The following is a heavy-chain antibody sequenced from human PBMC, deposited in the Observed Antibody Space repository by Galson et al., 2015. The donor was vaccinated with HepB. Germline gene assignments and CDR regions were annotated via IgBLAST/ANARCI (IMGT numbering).Heavy chain of an antibody. CDR1: GFTFSSHG. Sequence: SLRLSCAASGFTFSSHGMHWVRQAPGKGLEWVAVISYDGSNKYFADSVKGRFTISRDNSKNTLYLQMNSLRAEDTAVYYCAKGFLSMIRGSLSSWGQGTLVTVSS. D-gene: IGHD3-10*01. J-gene: IGHJ5*02. V-gene: IGHV3-30*18. CDR2: ISYDGSNK. CDR3: AKGFLSMIRGSLSS.